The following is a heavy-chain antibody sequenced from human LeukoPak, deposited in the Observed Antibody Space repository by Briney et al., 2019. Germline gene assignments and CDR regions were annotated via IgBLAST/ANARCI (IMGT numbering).Heavy chain of an antibody. CDR1: GYTFTSYY. V-gene: IGHV1-46*01. J-gene: IGHJ4*02. CDR2: INPSGGST. Sequence: ASVKVSCKASGYTFTSYYMHWVRQAPGQGLEWMGIINPSGGSTSYAQKFQGRVTMTRDTSTSTVYMELSSLRPEDTAVYYCARVGTPFPYCSGGSCYGGFDYWGQGTLVTVSS. D-gene: IGHD2-15*01. CDR3: ARVGTPFPYCSGGSCYGGFDY.